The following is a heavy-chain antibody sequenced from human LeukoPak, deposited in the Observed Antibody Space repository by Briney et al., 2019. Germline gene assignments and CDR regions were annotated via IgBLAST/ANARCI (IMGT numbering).Heavy chain of an antibody. J-gene: IGHJ3*02. CDR3: ARRYCSGGSCYGSAFDI. D-gene: IGHD2-15*01. CDR2: ISGSLSTI. V-gene: IGHV3-23*01. CDR1: GFTFSNFA. Sequence: PGGSLRLSCVASGFTFSNFAMSWVRQAPGKGLEWVSAISGSLSTIYYADSVKGRFTISRDNSKNTLYLQMNNLRAEDTAVYYCARRYCSGGSCYGSAFDIWGQGTMVTVSS.